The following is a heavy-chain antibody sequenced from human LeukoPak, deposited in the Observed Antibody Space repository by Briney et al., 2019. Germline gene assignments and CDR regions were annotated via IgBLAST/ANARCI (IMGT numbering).Heavy chain of an antibody. CDR2: IYSGGST. CDR1: GFTVSSNY. Sequence: PGGSLRLSCAASGFTVSSNYMSWVRQAPGKGLEWVSVIYSGGSTYYADSVKGRFTISRDNSKNTLYLQMNSLRAEDTAVYYCARDGEGYCSGGSCFSWFDPWGQGTLVTVSS. D-gene: IGHD2-15*01. V-gene: IGHV3-66*02. J-gene: IGHJ5*02. CDR3: ARDGEGYCSGGSCFSWFDP.